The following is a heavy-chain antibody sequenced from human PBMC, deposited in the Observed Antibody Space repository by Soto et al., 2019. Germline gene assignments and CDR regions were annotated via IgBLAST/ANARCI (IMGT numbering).Heavy chain of an antibody. D-gene: IGHD6-19*01. Sequence: ASVKVSCKASGYTFTGYYMHWVRQAPGQGLEWMGWINPNSGGTNYAQKFQGRVTMTRDTSISTAYMELSRLRSDDTAVYYCARVAVAGGGWFDPWGQGTLVTVS. J-gene: IGHJ5*02. V-gene: IGHV1-2*02. CDR1: GYTFTGYY. CDR2: INPNSGGT. CDR3: ARVAVAGGGWFDP.